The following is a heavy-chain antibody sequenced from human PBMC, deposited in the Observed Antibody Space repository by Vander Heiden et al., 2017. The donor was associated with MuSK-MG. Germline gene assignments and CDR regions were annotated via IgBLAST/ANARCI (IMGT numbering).Heavy chain of an antibody. CDR1: GGSISSYY. V-gene: IGHV4-59*01. D-gene: IGHD2-21*02. CDR3: ARRDSSLWYFDL. CDR2: IYYRGRT. J-gene: IGHJ2*01. Sequence: QVQLQASGPGLVKPSETLSLTCTVSGGSISSYYWSWIRQPPGKGLEWIGVIYYRGRTNYNPSLKSRVTISLDTSKNQFSLKLSSVTAADTAVYYCARRDSSLWYFDLWGRGTLVTVSS.